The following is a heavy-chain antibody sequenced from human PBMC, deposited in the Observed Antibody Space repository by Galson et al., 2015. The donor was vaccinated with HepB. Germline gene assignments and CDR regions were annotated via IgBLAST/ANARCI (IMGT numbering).Heavy chain of an antibody. Sequence: SLRLSCAASGVTVSNNYMSWVRQAPGMGLEWVSVIHSDGSIDYRDSVEGRFTISRDNSKNTLYLQMNSLRAEDPAVYYCASGRGFWSGYSQDYWGQGTLVTVSS. CDR1: GVTVSNNY. CDR3: ASGRGFWSGYSQDY. V-gene: IGHV3-66*02. CDR2: IHSDGSI. D-gene: IGHD3-3*01. J-gene: IGHJ4*02.